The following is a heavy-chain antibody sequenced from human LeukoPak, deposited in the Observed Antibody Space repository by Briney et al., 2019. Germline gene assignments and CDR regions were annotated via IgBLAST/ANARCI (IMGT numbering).Heavy chain of an antibody. D-gene: IGHD2-2*01. CDR2: IIPILGIA. CDR3: ARDMKVVPAAIGAPKTNY. V-gene: IGHV1-69*04. J-gene: IGHJ4*02. Sequence: ASVKVSCKASGGTFSSYTISWVRQAPGQGLEWMGRIIPILGIANYAQKFQGRVTITADKSTSTAYMELSSLRSEDKAVYYCARDMKVVPAAIGAPKTNYWGQGTLVTVSS. CDR1: GGTFSSYT.